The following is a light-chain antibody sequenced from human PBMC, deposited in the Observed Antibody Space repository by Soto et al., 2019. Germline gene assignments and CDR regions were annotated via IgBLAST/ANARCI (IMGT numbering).Light chain of an antibody. J-gene: IGKJ1*01. CDR2: DAS. V-gene: IGKV1-39*01. CDR3: QQTYSTPKT. Sequence: TITCRASQSISRYLNWFQHNPGKAPKLLIYDASTLRSGVPSRFSGGGSGTDFTLTISSLQPEDFATYYCQQTYSTPKTLGHGTKVDIK. CDR1: QSISRY.